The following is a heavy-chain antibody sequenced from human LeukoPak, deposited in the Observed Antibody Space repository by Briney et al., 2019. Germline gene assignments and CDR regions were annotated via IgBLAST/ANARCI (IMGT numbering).Heavy chain of an antibody. D-gene: IGHD1-26*01. CDR2: IYYSGST. Sequence: SETLSLTCAVYGGSFSGYYWSWIRQPPGRGLEWIGYIYYSGSTNYNPSLKSRVTISVDTSKNQFSLELSSVTAADTAVYYCARASHYSGSADYWGQGTLVTVSS. CDR1: GGSFSGYY. J-gene: IGHJ4*02. V-gene: IGHV4-59*08. CDR3: ARASHYSGSADY.